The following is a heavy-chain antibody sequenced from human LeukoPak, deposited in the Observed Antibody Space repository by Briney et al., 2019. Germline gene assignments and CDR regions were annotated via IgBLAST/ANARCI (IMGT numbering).Heavy chain of an antibody. V-gene: IGHV3-7*01. CDR2: INQDASEI. D-gene: IGHD2-21*02. CDR3: ATDRDNSDWQKRFDY. CDR1: GFTFSTYW. J-gene: IGHJ4*02. Sequence: SGGSLRLSCAASGFTFSTYWMNWYRQAPGKGLEWVGNINQDASEINYLDSVRGRFTISRDNAKNSLHLQMTSMRAEDTAVYYCATDRDNSDWQKRFDYWGQGTLVTVSS.